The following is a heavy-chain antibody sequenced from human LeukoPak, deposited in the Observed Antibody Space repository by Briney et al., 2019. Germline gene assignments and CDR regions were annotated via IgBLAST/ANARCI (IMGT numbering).Heavy chain of an antibody. CDR3: ARLYRYGPVGY. D-gene: IGHD4-17*01. J-gene: IGHJ4*02. CDR2: INHSGST. V-gene: IGHV4-34*01. Sequence: PSETLSLTCAVYGGSFSGYYWSWIRQPPGKGLEWIGGINHSGSTNYNPSLKSRVTISVDTSKNQFSLKLSSVTAADTAVYYCARLYRYGPVGYWGQGTLVTVSS. CDR1: GGSFSGYY.